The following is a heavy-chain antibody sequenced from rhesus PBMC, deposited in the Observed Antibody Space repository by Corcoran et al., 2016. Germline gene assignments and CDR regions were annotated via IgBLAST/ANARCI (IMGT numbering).Heavy chain of an antibody. V-gene: IGHV4-147*01. D-gene: IGHD5-12*01. CDR2: IYGNCAST. CDR1: GGSISSNY. J-gene: IGHJ4*01. CDR3: AKGYSYSLGFDY. Sequence: QVQLQESGPGLVKPSETLSLTCAVSGGSISSNYWSWIRQPPGKGLEWIGRIYGNCASTSYNPSLTSRFTISTDTSKNQFSLKLSSVTAADTAVYYCAKGYSYSLGFDYWGQGVLVTVSS.